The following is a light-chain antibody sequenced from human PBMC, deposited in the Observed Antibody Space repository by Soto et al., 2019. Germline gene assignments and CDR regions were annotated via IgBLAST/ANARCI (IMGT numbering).Light chain of an antibody. V-gene: IGLV1-40*01. J-gene: IGLJ1*01. CDR2: GNS. Sequence: QSVLTHPPSVSGAPGKRFTISCTGSSSNIGAGYDVHWYQQHPGTAPKLLIHGNSNRPSGVPDRFSGSKSGTSASLAITGLQAEDEADYYSQSYDRSVSSYVFGPETKVTVL. CDR3: QSYDRSVSSYV. CDR1: SSNIGAGYD.